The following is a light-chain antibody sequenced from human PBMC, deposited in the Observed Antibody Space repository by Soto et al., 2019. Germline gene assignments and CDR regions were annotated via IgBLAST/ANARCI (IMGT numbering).Light chain of an antibody. V-gene: IGKV3-20*01. CDR2: AAS. CDR3: QQYGFLWT. CDR1: QSISSN. J-gene: IGKJ1*01. Sequence: EIVLTQSPATLSLSPGERATLSCRANQSISSNLAWYQQKPGQAPRLLIFAASTRATGIPDRFSGSGSGTDFTLTISRLEPEDFAVYYCQQYGFLWTFGQGTKVDIK.